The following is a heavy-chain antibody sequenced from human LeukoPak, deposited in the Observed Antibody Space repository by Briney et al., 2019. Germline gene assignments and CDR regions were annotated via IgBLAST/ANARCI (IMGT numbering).Heavy chain of an antibody. J-gene: IGHJ4*02. Sequence: PSETLSLTCTVSGGSISTYYWSWIRQPPGKGLEWIGFIDYSGSTNYNPSLRSRVTISVDTSKNHFSLKLYSVIAADTAVYYCARVDYDSSGYFDFWGQGTLVTVSS. CDR1: GGSISTYY. D-gene: IGHD3-22*01. V-gene: IGHV4-59*01. CDR2: IDYSGST. CDR3: ARVDYDSSGYFDF.